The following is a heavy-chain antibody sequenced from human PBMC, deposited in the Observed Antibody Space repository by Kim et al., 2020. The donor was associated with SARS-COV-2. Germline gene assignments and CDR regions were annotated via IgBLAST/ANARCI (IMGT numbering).Heavy chain of an antibody. V-gene: IGHV4-59*13. CDR2: IYYSGST. Sequence: SETLSLTCTVSGGSISSYYWSWIRQPPGKGLEWIGYIYYSGSTNYNPSLKSRVTISVDTSKNQFSLKLSSVSAADTAVYYCARTLTYRSGSYYNYYYGMDVWGQGTTVTVSS. CDR3: ARTLTYRSGSYYNYYYGMDV. CDR1: GGSISSYY. D-gene: IGHD3-10*01. J-gene: IGHJ6*02.